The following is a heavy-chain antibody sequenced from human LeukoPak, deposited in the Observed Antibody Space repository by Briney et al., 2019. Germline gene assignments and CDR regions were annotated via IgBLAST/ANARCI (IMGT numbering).Heavy chain of an antibody. CDR3: ARGGSTVTPGLLWFDP. Sequence: SETLSLTCSVSGGSISSHYWSWIRQPPGKGLEWIGYIYYSGSTKYNPSLKSRVTISVDTSKNQFSLKLSSVTAADTAVYYCARGGSTVTPGLLWFDPWGQGTLVTVSS. D-gene: IGHD4-17*01. CDR1: GGSISSHY. V-gene: IGHV4-59*11. CDR2: IYYSGST. J-gene: IGHJ5*02.